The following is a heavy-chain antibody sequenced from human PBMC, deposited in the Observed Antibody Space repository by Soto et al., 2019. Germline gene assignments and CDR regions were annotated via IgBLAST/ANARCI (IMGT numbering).Heavy chain of an antibody. CDR1: GGSISRYF. V-gene: IGHV4-59*12. Sequence: SETLSLTCTVSGGSISRYFWSWIRQSPTKELEWLGFINENGDTLYNPSLKGRFSISVDTSKSQFSLKLSSVTAADTAVYYCARSFGVAAAGPFDYWGQGTLVTVSS. D-gene: IGHD6-13*01. CDR2: INENGDT. CDR3: ARSFGVAAAGPFDY. J-gene: IGHJ4*02.